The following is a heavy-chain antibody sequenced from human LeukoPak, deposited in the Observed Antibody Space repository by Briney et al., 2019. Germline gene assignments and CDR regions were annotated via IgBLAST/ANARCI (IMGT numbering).Heavy chain of an antibody. D-gene: IGHD3-3*01. CDR1: GGSFRGYY. J-gene: IGHJ5*02. Sequence: ETLSLTCAVYGGSFRGYYWSWIRQSPGKGLEWIGEINHSGTTNYNPSLKSRVTKSVDTSKNQFSLKLTSMPAEDTAVYYCARSERLLQAPFDPWGRGTLVTVSS. CDR3: ARSERLLQAPFDP. CDR2: INHSGTT. V-gene: IGHV4-34*01.